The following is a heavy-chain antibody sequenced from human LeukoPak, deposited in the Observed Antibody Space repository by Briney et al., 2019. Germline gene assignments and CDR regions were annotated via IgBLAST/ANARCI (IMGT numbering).Heavy chain of an antibody. CDR2: IYYSGST. D-gene: IGHD3-22*01. V-gene: IGHV4-39*01. J-gene: IGHJ4*02. CDR3: ARRSYNYYDSSGYSYYFDY. CDR1: SGSISSSNYF. Sequence: PSETLSLTWTVSSGSISSSNYFWDWIRQPPGKGLEWIGGIYYSGSTKYNPSLKSRVTISVDTSKNQFSLRLSSVTAADTAVYYCARRSYNYYDSSGYSYYFDYWVQGTLVTVSS.